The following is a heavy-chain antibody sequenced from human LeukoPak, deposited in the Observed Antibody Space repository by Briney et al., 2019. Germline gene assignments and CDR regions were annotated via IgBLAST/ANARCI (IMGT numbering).Heavy chain of an antibody. D-gene: IGHD6-19*01. J-gene: IGHJ4*02. V-gene: IGHV3-30*02. Sequence: PGRSLRLSCAASGFTFSRYGMHWVRQAPGKGLEWVAFIRYDGSDKSYADSVKGRFTISRDNSKNTLYLQMNSLRAEDTAMYYCAKIGAVAGHFDYWGQGTLVTVSS. CDR3: AKIGAVAGHFDY. CDR2: IRYDGSDK. CDR1: GFTFSRYG.